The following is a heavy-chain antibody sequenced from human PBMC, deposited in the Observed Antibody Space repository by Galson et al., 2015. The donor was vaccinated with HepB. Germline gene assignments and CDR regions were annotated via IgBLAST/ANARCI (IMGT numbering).Heavy chain of an antibody. CDR1: GYTFTSYG. J-gene: IGHJ4*02. CDR3: ARGGYGDYLCDY. V-gene: IGHV1-18*01. CDR2: IKVNNGNP. Sequence: SVKVSCKASGYTFTSYGISWVRQAPGQGLEWMGWIKVNNGNPNYAQKFQGRVTMTTDTSTSTAYMELRSLRYDDTAVYYCARGGYGDYLCDYWGQGTPVTVSS. D-gene: IGHD4-17*01.